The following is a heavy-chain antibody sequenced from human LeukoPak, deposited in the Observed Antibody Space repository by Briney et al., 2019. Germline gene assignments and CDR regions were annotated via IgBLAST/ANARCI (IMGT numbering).Heavy chain of an antibody. J-gene: IGHJ6*02. V-gene: IGHV3-30*04. CDR1: GFTFSSYA. CDR3: ARERPTPRYYYYGMDV. CDR2: ISYDGSNK. Sequence: GGSLRLSCAASGFTFSSYAMHWVRQAPGKGLEWVAVISYDGSNKYYADSVKGRFTMSRDNSKNTLYLQMNSLRAEDTAVYYCARERPTPRYYYYGMDVWGQGTTVTVSS.